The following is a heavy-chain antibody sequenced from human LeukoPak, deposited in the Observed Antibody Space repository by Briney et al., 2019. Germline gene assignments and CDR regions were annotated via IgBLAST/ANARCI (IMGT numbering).Heavy chain of an antibody. CDR1: GGSFSGYY. V-gene: IGHV4-34*01. CDR3: ARVGGGDYVWGSSSYYFDY. D-gene: IGHD3-16*01. CDR2: INRSGST. J-gene: IGHJ4*02. Sequence: SETLSLTCAVYGGSFSGYYWSWIRQPPGKGLEWIGEINRSGSTNYNPSLKSRVTISVDTSKNQFSLKLSSVTAADTAVYYCARVGGGDYVWGSSSYYFDYWGQGTLVTVSS.